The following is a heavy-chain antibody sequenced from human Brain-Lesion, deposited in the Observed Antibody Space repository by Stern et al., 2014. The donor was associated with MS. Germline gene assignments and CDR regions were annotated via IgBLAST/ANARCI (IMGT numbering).Heavy chain of an antibody. Sequence: EVQLVESGGDLVKPGRSLRLSCEAFGFTFDDYAMHWVRQAPGKGLEWVAGISWNSGSIGYADSVKGRFTTSRDNAYSSLYLQMNSLRPEDTALYYCARDITGSSTYFAYWGQGTLVTVSS. D-gene: IGHD1-14*01. V-gene: IGHV3-9*01. CDR2: ISWNSGSI. CDR3: ARDITGSSTYFAY. J-gene: IGHJ4*02. CDR1: GFTFDDYA.